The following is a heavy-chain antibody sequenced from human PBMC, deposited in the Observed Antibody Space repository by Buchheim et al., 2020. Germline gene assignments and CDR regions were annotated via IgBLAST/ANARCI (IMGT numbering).Heavy chain of an antibody. J-gene: IGHJ2*01. V-gene: IGHV3-23*01. D-gene: IGHD6-13*01. CDR3: AKQQLTSYWYLDF. Sequence: EVQLLESGGGLVQPGGSLRLSCAASGFTFSSYAMNWVRQAPGKGLEWVSRISGSGGDTHYADPVKGRFTISRDNSKNTLYLQMNSLRAEDTALYYCAKQQLTSYWYLDFWGRGTL. CDR1: GFTFSSYA. CDR2: ISGSGGDT.